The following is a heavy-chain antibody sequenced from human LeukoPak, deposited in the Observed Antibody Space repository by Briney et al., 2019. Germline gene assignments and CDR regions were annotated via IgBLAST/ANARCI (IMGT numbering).Heavy chain of an antibody. CDR3: AKDGGYSYGYGPLTGLDY. CDR1: GFTFSSYA. CDR2: ISGSGGST. Sequence: TGRSLRLSCAASGFTFSSYAMSWVRQAPGKGLEWVSAISGSGGSTYYADSVKGRFTISRDNSKNTLYLQMNSLRAEDTAVYYCAKDGGYSYGYGPLTGLDYWGQGTLVTVSS. D-gene: IGHD5-18*01. J-gene: IGHJ4*02. V-gene: IGHV3-23*01.